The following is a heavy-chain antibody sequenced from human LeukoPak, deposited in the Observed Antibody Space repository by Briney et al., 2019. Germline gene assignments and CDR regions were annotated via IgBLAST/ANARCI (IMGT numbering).Heavy chain of an antibody. D-gene: IGHD6-6*01. V-gene: IGHV3-30*02. Sequence: QPGGSLRLSCAASGFTFSSYGMHWVRQAPGKGLEWVAFIRYDGSNKYYADSVKGRFTISRDNSKNTLYLQMNSLRAEDTAVYYCAKAQYSSSLKYAFDIWGQGTMVTVSS. CDR2: IRYDGSNK. J-gene: IGHJ3*02. CDR1: GFTFSSYG. CDR3: AKAQYSSSLKYAFDI.